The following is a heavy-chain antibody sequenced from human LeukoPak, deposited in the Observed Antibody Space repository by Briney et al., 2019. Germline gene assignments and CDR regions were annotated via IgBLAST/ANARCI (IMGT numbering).Heavy chain of an antibody. J-gene: IGHJ3*02. D-gene: IGHD6-13*01. Sequence: GGSLRLSCAASGFTFSSYAMSWVRQAPGKGLEWFSAISGSGGSTYYADSVKGRFTISRDNSKNTLYLQMNSLRAEDTAVYYCAKSGRRAAAGRGIGAFDIWGQGTMVTVSS. CDR2: ISGSGGST. CDR3: AKSGRRAAAGRGIGAFDI. CDR1: GFTFSSYA. V-gene: IGHV3-23*01.